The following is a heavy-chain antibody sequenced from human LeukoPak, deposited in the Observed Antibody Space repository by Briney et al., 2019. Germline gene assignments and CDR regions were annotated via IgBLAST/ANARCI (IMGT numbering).Heavy chain of an antibody. CDR1: GFTFDDYA. D-gene: IGHD6-19*01. CDR2: ISWNSGSI. J-gene: IGHJ5*02. CDR3: ARGYSSGWYRARNWFDP. Sequence: SGGSLRLSCVASGFTFDDYAMHWVRQAPGKGLEWVSGISWNSGSIGYADSVKGRFTISRDNAKNSLYLQMNSLRAEDTAVYYCARGYSSGWYRARNWFDPWGQGTLVTVSS. V-gene: IGHV3-9*01.